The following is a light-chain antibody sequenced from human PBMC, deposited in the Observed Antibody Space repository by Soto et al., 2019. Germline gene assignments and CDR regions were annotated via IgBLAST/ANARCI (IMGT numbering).Light chain of an antibody. CDR2: GNI. CDR3: QSYDSRLSNYV. J-gene: IGLJ1*01. Sequence: QTVVTQEPSVSGAPGQRVTISCTGSNSNIGAGYDVHWYQQFPGTAPKLLIYGNINRPSGVPDRFSGSKSGPSASLAITGLQAEDEADYYCQSYDSRLSNYVFGGGTKLTVL. V-gene: IGLV1-40*01. CDR1: NSNIGAGYD.